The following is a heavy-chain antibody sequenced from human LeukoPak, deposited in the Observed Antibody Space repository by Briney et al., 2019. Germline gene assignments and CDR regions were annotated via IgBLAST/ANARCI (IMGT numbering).Heavy chain of an antibody. J-gene: IGHJ4*02. CDR1: GFTFSDYY. V-gene: IGHV3-11*04. CDR2: ISSSSSTI. CDR3: AGILTRWGYYFDY. D-gene: IGHD5-18*01. Sequence: KPGGSLRLSCAASGFTFSDYYMSWIRQAPGKGLEWVSYISSSSSTIYYADSVKGRFTISRDNAKNSLYLQMNSLRDEDTAVYYCAGILTRWGYYFDYWGQGTLVTVSS.